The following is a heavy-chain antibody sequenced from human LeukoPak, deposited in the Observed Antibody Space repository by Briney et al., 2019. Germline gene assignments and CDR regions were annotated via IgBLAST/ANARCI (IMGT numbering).Heavy chain of an antibody. CDR3: ARSHTRKGFCGGGRCYPAVWWFDP. V-gene: IGHV1-8*01. CDR1: GYTFINND. D-gene: IGHD2-15*01. J-gene: IGHJ5*02. Sequence: ASVKVSCKASGYTFINNDINWVRQAPGQGLEWMAWIDPKNGNKHYAQNFQGRVTMTTDTSISTAYMELSSLRSEDTAVYYCARSHTRKGFCGGGRCYPAVWWFDPWGQGTLVTVSS. CDR2: IDPKNGNK.